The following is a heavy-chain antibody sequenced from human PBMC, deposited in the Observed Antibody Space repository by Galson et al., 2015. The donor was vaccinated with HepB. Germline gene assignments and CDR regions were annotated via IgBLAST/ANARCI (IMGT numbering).Heavy chain of an antibody. CDR2: ISGTGSMI. Sequence: SLRLSCAVSGFTFSSYEMDWVRQAPGKGLEWVSYISGTGSMIYYADSVKGRLTISRDNAKNSLSLQMNSLRAEDTAVYYCARESSSGYYYYGMDVWGQGTTVTVSS. J-gene: IGHJ6*02. D-gene: IGHD6-19*01. CDR1: GFTFSSYE. V-gene: IGHV3-48*03. CDR3: ARESSSGYYYYGMDV.